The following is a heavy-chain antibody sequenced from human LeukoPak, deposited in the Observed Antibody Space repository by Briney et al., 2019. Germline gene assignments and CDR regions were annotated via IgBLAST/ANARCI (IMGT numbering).Heavy chain of an antibody. CDR2: MNTDGSTI. D-gene: IGHD6-19*01. V-gene: IGHV3-74*01. J-gene: IGHJ5*02. Sequence: PGGSLRLSCAASGFIFSNYWMHWVRQAPGEELVWVSRMNTDGSTINHADYVKGRFTISRDNAKNTLYLQMNSLTTEDTAVYYCATAGKYRFDNWGQGILVTVSP. CDR1: GFIFSNYW. CDR3: ATAGKYRFDN.